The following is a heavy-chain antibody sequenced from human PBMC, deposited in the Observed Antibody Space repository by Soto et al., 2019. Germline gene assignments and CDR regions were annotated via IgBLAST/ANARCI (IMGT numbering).Heavy chain of an antibody. CDR3: ARDPGIVVVPAALWRNYYYGMDV. CDR1: GFTFSSYA. Sequence: GGSLRLSCAASGFTFSSYAMHWVRQAPGKGLEWVAVISYDGSNKYYADSVKGRFTISRDNSKNTLYLQINSLRAEDTAVYYCARDPGIVVVPAALWRNYYYGMDVWGQGTTVTVSS. CDR2: ISYDGSNK. D-gene: IGHD2-2*01. V-gene: IGHV3-30-3*01. J-gene: IGHJ6*02.